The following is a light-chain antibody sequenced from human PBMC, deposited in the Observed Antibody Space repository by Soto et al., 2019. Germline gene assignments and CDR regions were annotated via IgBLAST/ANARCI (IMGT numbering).Light chain of an antibody. Sequence: IQLTQSPSSLSASVGDRVSITCRASQDIKTYLAWYQQKQGKAPKLLISGTFTLQSGVPSRFNGSGSGTDFTLTISRLQPEDFATYYCQHPNNYPPFTFGPGTKVDLE. CDR2: GTF. CDR3: QHPNNYPPFT. J-gene: IGKJ3*01. V-gene: IGKV1-9*01. CDR1: QDIKTY.